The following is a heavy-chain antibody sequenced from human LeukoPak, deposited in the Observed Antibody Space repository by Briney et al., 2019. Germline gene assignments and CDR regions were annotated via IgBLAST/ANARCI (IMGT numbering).Heavy chain of an antibody. CDR1: GGSISSYY. J-gene: IGHJ3*02. CDR3: ARGLPYSSSPAVLDI. V-gene: IGHV4-4*07. Sequence: SETLSLTCTVSGGSISSYYWSWIRQPAGKGLEWIGRIYTSGSTNYNPSLKSRVTMSVDTSKNQLSLKLSSVTAADTAVYYCARGLPYSSSPAVLDIWGQGTMVTVSS. D-gene: IGHD6-6*01. CDR2: IYTSGST.